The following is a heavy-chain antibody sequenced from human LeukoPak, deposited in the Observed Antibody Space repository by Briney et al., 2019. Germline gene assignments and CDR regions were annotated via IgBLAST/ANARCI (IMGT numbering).Heavy chain of an antibody. CDR3: ARDQRRYCSGGSCYSASDY. CDR1: GFTFSSYA. J-gene: IGHJ4*02. CDR2: ISYDRSNK. Sequence: PGRSLRLSCAASGFTFSSYAMHWVRQAPGKGLEWVAVISYDRSNKYYADSVKGRFTISRDNSKNTLYLQMNSLRAEDTAVYYCARDQRRYCSGGSCYSASDYWGQGTLVTVSS. D-gene: IGHD2-15*01. V-gene: IGHV3-30-3*01.